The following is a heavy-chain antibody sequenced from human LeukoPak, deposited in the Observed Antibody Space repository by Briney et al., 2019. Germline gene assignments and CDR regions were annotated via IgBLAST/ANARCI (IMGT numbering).Heavy chain of an antibody. V-gene: IGHV3-23*01. D-gene: IGHD6-13*01. CDR1: GFTFRSYA. CDR3: EKDRYSSSWYGNYYFDY. J-gene: IGHJ4*02. CDR2: TCDSGGST. Sequence: GGSLRLSCAVSGFTFRSYAMSWVRQAPGKGLVWVSATCDSGGSTFYADPVKGRFTISRDNFENTLYLQMNRLRAEDSAVYYCEKDRYSSSWYGNYYFDYWGQGTLVTVSS.